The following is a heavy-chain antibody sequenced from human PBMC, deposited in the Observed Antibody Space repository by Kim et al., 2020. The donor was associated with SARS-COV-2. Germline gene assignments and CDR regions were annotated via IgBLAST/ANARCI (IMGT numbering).Heavy chain of an antibody. V-gene: IGHV1-69*01. D-gene: IGHD3-22*01. Sequence: KFQGRVTITADESTSTAYMELSSLRSEDTAVYYCARGYQYYDSSGYYGYWGQGTLVTVSS. J-gene: IGHJ4*02. CDR3: ARGYQYYDSSGYYGY.